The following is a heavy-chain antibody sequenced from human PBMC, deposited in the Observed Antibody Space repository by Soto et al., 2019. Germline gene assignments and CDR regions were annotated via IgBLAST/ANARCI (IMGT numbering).Heavy chain of an antibody. V-gene: IGHV4-31*03. CDR3: ARWVEVSLDYFDS. CDR1: GVSISNGYYY. J-gene: IGHJ4*02. D-gene: IGHD2-15*01. Sequence: QVQLQESGPGLVKPSQTLSLTCTVSGVSISNGYYYWSWVRQNPGKGLEWIGHIYHSGRTYYNPSLKSRVTISVDTSMNQFSLNLSSMTAADTAVYYCARWVEVSLDYFDSWGQGTPVTVSS. CDR2: IYHSGRT.